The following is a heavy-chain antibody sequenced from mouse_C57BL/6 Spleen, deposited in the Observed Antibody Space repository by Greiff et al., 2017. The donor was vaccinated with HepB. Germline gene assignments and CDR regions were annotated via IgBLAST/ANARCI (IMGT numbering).Heavy chain of an antibody. J-gene: IGHJ4*01. D-gene: IGHD2-4*01. Sequence: QVQLQQPGAELVMPGASVKLSCKASGYTFTSYWMHWVKQRPGQGLEWIGEIDPSDSYTNYNQKFKGKSTLTVDKSSSTAYMQLSSLTSEDSAVYYCAVYYDYDEGYAMDYWGQGTSVNVSS. CDR3: AVYYDYDEGYAMDY. CDR1: GYTFTSYW. V-gene: IGHV1-69*01. CDR2: IDPSDSYT.